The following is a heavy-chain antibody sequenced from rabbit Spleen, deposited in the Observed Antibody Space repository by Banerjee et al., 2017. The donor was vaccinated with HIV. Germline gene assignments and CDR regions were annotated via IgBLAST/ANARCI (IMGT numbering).Heavy chain of an antibody. Sequence: QSLEESGGDRVKPGASLTLTCTASGFSFSNSYYMCWVRQAPGKGLESIACIYGGDGGSTWYASWAKGRFTISKTSSTTVTLQVTSLTAADRAAYFCARSGYVGWGGDGDLTGNKLWGPGTLVTVS. CDR3: ARSGYVGWGGDGDLTGNKL. CDR1: GFSFSNSYY. J-gene: IGHJ4*01. V-gene: IGHV1S40*01. D-gene: IGHD4-1*01. CDR2: IYGGDGGST.